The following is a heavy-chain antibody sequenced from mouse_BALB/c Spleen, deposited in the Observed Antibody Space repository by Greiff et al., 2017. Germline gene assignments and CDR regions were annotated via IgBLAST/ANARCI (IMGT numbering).Heavy chain of an antibody. CDR2: ISSGGSYT. J-gene: IGHJ4*01. Sequence: EVKLVESGGGLVKPGGSLKLSCAASGFTFSSYAMSWVRQSPEKRLEWVAEISSGGSYTYYPDTVTGRFTISRDNAKNTLYLEMSSLRSEDTAMYYCARDRVGMDYWGQGTSVTVSS. CDR1: GFTFSSYA. CDR3: ARDRVGMDY. V-gene: IGHV5-9-4*01. D-gene: IGHD1-1*01.